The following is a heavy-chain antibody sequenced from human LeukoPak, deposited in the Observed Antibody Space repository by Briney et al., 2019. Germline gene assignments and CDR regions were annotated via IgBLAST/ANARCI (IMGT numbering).Heavy chain of an antibody. J-gene: IGHJ3*02. D-gene: IGHD6-13*01. CDR3: ARGIAAQDDAFDI. CDR2: INPNSGGT. Sequence: ASVKVSCKASGYTFTGYYMHWVRQAPGQGLEWMGWINPNSGGTNYAQKFQGRVTMTRDTSISTAYMELSRLRSEDTAVYYCARGIAAQDDAFDIWGQGTMVTVSS. CDR1: GYTFTGYY. V-gene: IGHV1-2*02.